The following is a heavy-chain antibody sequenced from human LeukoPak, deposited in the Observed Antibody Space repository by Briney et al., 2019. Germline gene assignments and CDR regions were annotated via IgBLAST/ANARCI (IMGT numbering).Heavy chain of an antibody. D-gene: IGHD3-16*01. Sequence: PGGSLRLSCAASGFTFSNAWMSRVRQAPGKGLEWVGRIKSKTDGGTTDYAAPVKGRFTISRDDSKNTLYLQMNNLKTEDTAVYYCTTYLGFMTIYYYYMDVWGKGTTVTVSS. CDR1: GFTFSNAW. CDR3: TTYLGFMTIYYYYMDV. J-gene: IGHJ6*03. CDR2: IKSKTDGGTT. V-gene: IGHV3-15*01.